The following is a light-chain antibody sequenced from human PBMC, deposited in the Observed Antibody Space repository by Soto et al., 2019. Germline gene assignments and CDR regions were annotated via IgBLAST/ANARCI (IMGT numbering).Light chain of an antibody. CDR3: CSYAGGYTHV. J-gene: IGLJ1*01. Sequence: QSVLTQPRSVSGSPGQSVTISCTGTSSDIGAYNFVSWHQQHPGKAPKLMIHDVIKRPSGVPDRFSGSKSGNTASLTIYGLQAEDEADYYCCSYAGGYTHVFGTGTKVTVL. CDR2: DVI. CDR1: SSDIGAYNF. V-gene: IGLV2-11*01.